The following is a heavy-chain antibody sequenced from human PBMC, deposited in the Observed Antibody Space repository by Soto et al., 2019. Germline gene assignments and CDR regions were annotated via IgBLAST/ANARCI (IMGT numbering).Heavy chain of an antibody. Sequence: PGGSLRLSCAASGFTFSSYAMSWVRQAPGKGLEWVSAISGSGGSTYYADSVKGRFTISRDNSKNTLYLQMNSLRAEDTAVYYCAKDHWDIVVPEAIDYWGQGTLVTVSS. J-gene: IGHJ4*02. V-gene: IGHV3-23*01. CDR3: AKDHWDIVVPEAIDY. D-gene: IGHD2-15*01. CDR2: ISGSGGST. CDR1: GFTFSSYA.